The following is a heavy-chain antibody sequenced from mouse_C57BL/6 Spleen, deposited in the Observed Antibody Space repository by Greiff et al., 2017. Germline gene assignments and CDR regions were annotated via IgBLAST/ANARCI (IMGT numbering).Heavy chain of an antibody. CDR3: ALLLRARYFDV. V-gene: IGHV1-50*01. D-gene: IGHD1-1*01. J-gene: IGHJ1*03. Sequence: QVQLQQPGAELVKPGASVKLSCKASGYTFTSYWMQWVKQRPGQGLEWIGEIDPSDSYTNYNQKFKGKATLTVDTSSSTAYMQLSSLTSEDSAVYYCALLLRARYFDVWGTGTTVTVSS. CDR2: IDPSDSYT. CDR1: GYTFTSYW.